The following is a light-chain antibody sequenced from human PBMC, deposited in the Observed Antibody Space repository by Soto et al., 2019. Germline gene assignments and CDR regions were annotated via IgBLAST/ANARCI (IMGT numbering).Light chain of an antibody. CDR2: LGS. CDR1: QSLLHSNGYNY. Sequence: ESVMTQSPLSLSVTPGEPASISCRSSQSLLHSNGYNYLDWYLQKPGQSPQLLIYLGSFRAAGXPXXFSGSGSGTDFTLKISRVEAADVGVYYCMQALQTPYFGGGTKVEIK. CDR3: MQALQTPY. J-gene: IGKJ4*01. V-gene: IGKV2-28*01.